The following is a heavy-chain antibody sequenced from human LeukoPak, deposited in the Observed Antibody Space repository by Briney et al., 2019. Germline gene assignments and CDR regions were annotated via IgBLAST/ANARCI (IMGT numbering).Heavy chain of an antibody. J-gene: IGHJ4*02. CDR3: AKDGSGYFYTFDY. CDR1: GFSFSSYA. CDR2: ITASSDST. Sequence: GGSLRLSCVGSGFSFSSYAMTWVRQAPGKGLEWVSTITASSDSTFYADSVKGRFTISRDNSKNTFYLQMNSLRVEDTAMYYCAKDGSGYFYTFDYWGQGTLVTASS. D-gene: IGHD3-22*01. V-gene: IGHV3-23*01.